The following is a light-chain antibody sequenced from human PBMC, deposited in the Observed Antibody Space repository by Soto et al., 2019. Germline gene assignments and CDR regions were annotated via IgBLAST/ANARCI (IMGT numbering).Light chain of an antibody. CDR1: QSVSSN. V-gene: IGKV3-15*01. J-gene: IGKJ5*01. Sequence: EIVMTQSPATMSVSPGERATLSCRASQSVSSNLAWYQQKPGQAPRLLIYGASTRATDVPVRFSGGGSGSEFTLTISSLQSDDIAVYYCQQYNKWPPITFGQGTRLEI. CDR2: GAS. CDR3: QQYNKWPPIT.